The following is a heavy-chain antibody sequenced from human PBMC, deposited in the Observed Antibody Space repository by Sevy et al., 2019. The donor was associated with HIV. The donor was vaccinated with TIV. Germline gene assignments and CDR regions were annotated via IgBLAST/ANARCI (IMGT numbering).Heavy chain of an antibody. CDR3: AKGARGTLPAYYYYGFNV. CDR1: GNSFSNYW. V-gene: IGHV5-51*01. J-gene: IGHJ6*01. Sequence: VESLKISCKGSGNSFSNYWIAWVRQVPGKGLEWMGIIYPGDSDTRYSLSFQGQVTISVDKSITTAYLQWSSLKASDTAIYYCAKGARGTLPAYYYYGFNVWGQGTTVTVSS. D-gene: IGHD1-1*01. CDR2: IYPGDSDT.